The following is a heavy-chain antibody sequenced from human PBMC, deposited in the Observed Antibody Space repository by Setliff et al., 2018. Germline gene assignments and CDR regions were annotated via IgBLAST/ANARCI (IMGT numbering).Heavy chain of an antibody. CDR1: GFTFSTYE. CDR2: ISSSGSTI. V-gene: IGHV3-48*03. Sequence: GGSLRLSCAASGFTFSTYEMNWVRQAPGKGLEWVSYISSSGSTIYYVDSVKGRFTISRDNAKNSLYLQMNDLRAEDTSVYYCARDVYDFRTGLADPWGQGTLVTVSS. CDR3: ARDVYDFRTGLADP. J-gene: IGHJ5*02. D-gene: IGHD3-3*01.